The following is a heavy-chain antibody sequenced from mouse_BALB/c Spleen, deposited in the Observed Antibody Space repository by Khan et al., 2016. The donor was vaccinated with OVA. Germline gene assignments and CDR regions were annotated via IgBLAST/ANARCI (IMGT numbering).Heavy chain of an antibody. CDR2: IYPGSGTS. Sequence: QVQLQQSGPELVKHGASVKMSCKASGYRFTDYVISWVRQRTGQGLEWIGEIYPGSGTSYYDEKFKGKATLTADKSSNTAYMQFSSLTSEDSAVXFGARGNDDDGAWLVYWGQGTLVTVSA. V-gene: IGHV1-81*01. CDR1: GYRFTDYV. D-gene: IGHD2-4*01. J-gene: IGHJ3*01. CDR3: ARGNDDDGAWLVY.